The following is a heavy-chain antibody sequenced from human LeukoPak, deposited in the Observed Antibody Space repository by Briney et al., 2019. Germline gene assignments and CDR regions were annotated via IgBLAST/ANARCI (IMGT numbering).Heavy chain of an antibody. D-gene: IGHD2-15*01. CDR1: GFTFSSSA. Sequence: GGSLRLSCAASGFTFSSSAMHWVRQASGKGLEWVGRIRSNANSYATAYSASGKGRFTISRDDSKNTAYLQMSSLKTEDTAVYYCTRESLGYWSGGSCYPFDYWGQGTLVTVSS. CDR3: TRESLGYWSGGSCYPFDY. J-gene: IGHJ4*02. V-gene: IGHV3-73*01. CDR2: IRSNANSYAT.